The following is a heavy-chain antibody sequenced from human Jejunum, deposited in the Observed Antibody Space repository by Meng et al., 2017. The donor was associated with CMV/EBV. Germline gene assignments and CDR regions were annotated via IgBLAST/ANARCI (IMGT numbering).Heavy chain of an antibody. CDR2: ISSRASFM. Sequence: AAPGLSFPTDTLIWVRQAPGRGLEWVASISSRASFMYYADSLKGRFSISRDGAKNSVYLQMNSLRAEDTATYYCARGSDFRYGIPVWGQGTTVTVSS. CDR3: ARGSDFRYGIPV. CDR1: GLSFPTDT. J-gene: IGHJ6*02. V-gene: IGHV3-21*01. D-gene: IGHD3-3*01.